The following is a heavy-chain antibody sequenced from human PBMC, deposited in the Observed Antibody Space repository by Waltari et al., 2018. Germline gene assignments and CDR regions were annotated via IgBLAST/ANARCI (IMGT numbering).Heavy chain of an antibody. CDR2: FDPEDGET. CDR1: GYPLTELS. J-gene: IGHJ6*02. CDR3: ATFSPYYYGMDV. Sequence: QVQLVQSGAEVEKPGASVEGPCQVSGYPLTELSMPWVRQAPGKGLEWMGGFDPEDGETIYAQKFQGRVTMTEDTSTDTAYMELSSLRSEDTAVYYCATFSPYYYGMDVWGQGTTVTVSS. V-gene: IGHV1-24*01.